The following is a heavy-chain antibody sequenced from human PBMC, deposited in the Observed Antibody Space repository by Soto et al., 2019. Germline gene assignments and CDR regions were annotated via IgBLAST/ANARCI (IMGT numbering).Heavy chain of an antibody. V-gene: IGHV4-30-4*01. CDR3: VRGDAGPCSSTSCSDAFDL. CDR1: GGSISSGDYY. CDR2: IYYSGST. J-gene: IGHJ3*01. Sequence: QVQLQESGPGLVEPSQTLSLTCTVSGGSISSGDYYWNWIRQPPGKGLEWNGSIYYSGSTYYTPYLTRRVTQSVGASITQSSVKLSSVTAADTAVYYCVRGDAGPCSSTSCSDAFDLWGRGTMVAVSS. D-gene: IGHD2-2*01.